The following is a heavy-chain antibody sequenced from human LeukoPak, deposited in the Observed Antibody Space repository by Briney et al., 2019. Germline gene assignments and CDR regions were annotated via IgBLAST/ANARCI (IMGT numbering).Heavy chain of an antibody. CDR3: AKDMGNIAVAGSFDY. J-gene: IGHJ4*02. CDR1: GFIFSNYA. D-gene: IGHD6-19*01. V-gene: IGHV3-9*01. CDR2: ISWNSGSI. Sequence: GGSLRLSCATSGFIFSNYAVNWVRKAPGKGLEWVSGISWNSGSIGYADSVKGRFTISRDNAKNSLYLQMNSLRAEDTALYYCAKDMGNIAVAGSFDYWGQGTLVTVSS.